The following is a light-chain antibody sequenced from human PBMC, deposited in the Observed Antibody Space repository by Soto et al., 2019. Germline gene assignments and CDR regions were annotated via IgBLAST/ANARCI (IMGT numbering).Light chain of an antibody. CDR2: DVS. CDR1: SSDVGGYNY. V-gene: IGLV2-14*01. Sequence: QSALTQPASVSGSPGQSITISCTGTSSDVGGYNYVSWYQQHPGKAPKLMIYDVSNRPSGVSNRFSGSKSGNTASLTISGLQAEDEADYYCRSYTSSSTSPYVFGTGTKVTVL. J-gene: IGLJ1*01. CDR3: RSYTSSSTSPYV.